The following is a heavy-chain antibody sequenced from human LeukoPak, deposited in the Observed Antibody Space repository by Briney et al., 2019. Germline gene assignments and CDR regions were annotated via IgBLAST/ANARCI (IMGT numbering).Heavy chain of an antibody. D-gene: IGHD3-16*02. CDR1: GFSFSSYA. V-gene: IGHV3-30*18. Sequence: PGGSLRLSCAASGFSFSSYAMHWVRQAPGKGLEWVAVISYDGSYKDYADSVKGRFTLSRDKFMNMLYLQMNSLRAEDTAVYYCAKGENIWGNYRAGLFDYWGQGTLVTVSS. CDR3: AKGENIWGNYRAGLFDY. J-gene: IGHJ4*02. CDR2: ISYDGSYK.